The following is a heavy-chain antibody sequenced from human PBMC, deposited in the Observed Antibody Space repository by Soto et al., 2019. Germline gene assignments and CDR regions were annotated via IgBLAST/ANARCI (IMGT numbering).Heavy chain of an antibody. J-gene: IGHJ6*02. D-gene: IGHD6-19*01. CDR1: GYTFSSYG. CDR2: ISAYNGNT. CDR3: AGEGWAMEV. V-gene: IGHV1-18*04. Sequence: GASVKVSCKASGYTFSSYGISWVRQAPGQGPERMGWISAYNGNTNYAQKLQGRVTVTTGASTGTAYTVLRSLRFDDTAVSYCAGEGWAMEVWGEGTTVSVS.